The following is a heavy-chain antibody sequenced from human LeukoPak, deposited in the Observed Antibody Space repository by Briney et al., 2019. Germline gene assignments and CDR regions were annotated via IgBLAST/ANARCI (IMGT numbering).Heavy chain of an antibody. CDR2: IFPSGGEI. D-gene: IGHD1-1*01. CDR1: GFTFSTFA. Sequence: GGSLRLSCAASGFTFSTFAMIWVRQPPGKGLEWVSSIFPSGGEIHYADSVRGRFTISRDNSKSTLSLQMNSLITDDTAVYYCVREVRMMKLVGRAYYFYYMDVWGKGTTVIVSS. CDR3: VREVRMMKLVGRAYYFYYMDV. J-gene: IGHJ6*03. V-gene: IGHV3-23*01.